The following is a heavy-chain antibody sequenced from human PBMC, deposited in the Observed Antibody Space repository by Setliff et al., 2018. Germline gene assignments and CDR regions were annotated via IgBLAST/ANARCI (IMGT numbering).Heavy chain of an antibody. Sequence: ASVKVSCKASGYTFTNYGINWVRQAPGQGLEWMGWINDYNFNTNYPQKFLGRVTMTTDTSTSTAYMELRSLRSDDTAVYYCARINFYVSSGYYYASDYWGQGTLVTVSS. V-gene: IGHV1-18*01. CDR1: GYTFTNYG. CDR3: ARINFYVSSGYYYASDY. CDR2: INDYNFNT. D-gene: IGHD3-22*01. J-gene: IGHJ4*02.